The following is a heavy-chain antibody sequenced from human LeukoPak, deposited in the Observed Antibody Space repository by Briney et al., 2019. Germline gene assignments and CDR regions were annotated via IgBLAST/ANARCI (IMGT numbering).Heavy chain of an antibody. V-gene: IGHV3-72*01. D-gene: IGHD6-19*01. CDR3: ASGDSSGWGLYY. Sequence: GGPLRLSYAASGFTFSDHYLDWVRQAPGKGLEWVGRCRSKTNRYTTQYAASVKGRFTISRDDSKNSLYLQMNSLKTEDTAVYYWASGDSSGWGLYYWGLGTLVTVSS. J-gene: IGHJ4*02. CDR1: GFTFSDHY. CDR2: CRSKTNRYTT.